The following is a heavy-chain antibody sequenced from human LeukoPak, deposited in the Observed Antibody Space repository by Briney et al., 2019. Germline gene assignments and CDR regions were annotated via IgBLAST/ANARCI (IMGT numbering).Heavy chain of an antibody. V-gene: IGHV4-59*01. J-gene: IGHJ3*02. CDR2: IYYSGST. D-gene: IGHD5-24*01. CDR1: GGSLSSYF. Sequence: SETLSLTCTVSGGSLSSYFWSWIRQPPGKGLEWIGYIYYSGSTNYNPSLKSRVTISVDTSKNQFSLKLSSVTAADTAVYYCAGRLWRRDGYNLGAFDIWGQGTMVTVSS. CDR3: AGRLWRRDGYNLGAFDI.